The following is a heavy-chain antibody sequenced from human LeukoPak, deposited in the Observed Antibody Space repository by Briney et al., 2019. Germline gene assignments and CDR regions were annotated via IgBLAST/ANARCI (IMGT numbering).Heavy chain of an antibody. CDR1: GGSFSGYY. CDR3: AKDRRQQLATDAFDI. CDR2: INHSGST. D-gene: IGHD6-13*01. Sequence: PSETLSLTCAVYGGSFSGYYWSWIRQPPGKGLEWIGEINHSGSTNYNPSLKSRVTISVDTSKNQFSLKLSSVTAADTAVYYCAKDRRQQLATDAFDIWGQGTMVTVSS. J-gene: IGHJ3*02. V-gene: IGHV4-34*01.